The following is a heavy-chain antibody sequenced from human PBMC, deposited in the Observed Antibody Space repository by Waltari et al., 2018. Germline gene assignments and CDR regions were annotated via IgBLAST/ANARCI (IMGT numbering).Heavy chain of an antibody. CDR3: AREGLWFGVGALDY. D-gene: IGHD3-10*01. CDR1: GFTFSSYS. J-gene: IGHJ4*02. CDR2: ISSSSSYI. V-gene: IGHV3-21*01. Sequence: EVQLVESGGGLVKPGGSLRLSCAASGFTFSSYSMNWVRQAPGKGLEWVSSISSSSSYIYYADSVKGRFTISRDNAKNSLYLQMNSLRAEDTAVYYCAREGLWFGVGALDYWGQGTLVTVSS.